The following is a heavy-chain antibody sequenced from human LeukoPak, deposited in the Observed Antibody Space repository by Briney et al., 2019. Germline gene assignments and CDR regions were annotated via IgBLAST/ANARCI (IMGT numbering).Heavy chain of an antibody. CDR3: ARARPGIAVADYYFDY. CDR2: IWYDGSNK. CDR1: GFTFSSYG. V-gene: IGHV3-33*01. J-gene: IGHJ4*02. D-gene: IGHD6-19*01. Sequence: PGGSLRLSCAASGFTFSSYGMHWVRQAPGKGLEWVAVIWYDGSNKYYADSVKGRFTISRDNSKNTLYLQMNSLRAEDTAVYYCARARPGIAVADYYFDYWGQGTLVTVSS.